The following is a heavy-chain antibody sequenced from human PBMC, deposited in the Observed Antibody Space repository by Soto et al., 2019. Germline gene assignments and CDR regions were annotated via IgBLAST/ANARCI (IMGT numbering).Heavy chain of an antibody. V-gene: IGHV1-46*01. D-gene: IGHD5-12*01. CDR3: ARVLSGSPVY. J-gene: IGHJ4*02. CDR1: GYSVTAYY. CDR2: INPGDHST. Sequence: ASVKVSCNASGYSVTAYYMHWLRQAPGQAFEWMGIINPGDHSTRYSHSFQGRVAMTSDTSTSTAYMELSSLRSEDTAVYYCARVLSGSPVYWGQGTLVTVSS.